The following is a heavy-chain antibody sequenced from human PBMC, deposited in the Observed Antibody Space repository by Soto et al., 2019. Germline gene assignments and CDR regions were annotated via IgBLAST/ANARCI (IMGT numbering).Heavy chain of an antibody. V-gene: IGHV4-31*03. CDR1: GGSISSGGYS. D-gene: IGHD2-2*01. J-gene: IGHJ3*02. CDR2: IYYSGST. CDR3: ARDKRYQLLRGRAFDI. Sequence: QVQLQESGPGLVKPSQTLSLTCTVSGGSISSGGYSWSWIRQHPGKGLEWIGYIYYSGSTYYNPSLKSRVTISVDTSKNQFSLKLSSVTAADTAVYYCARDKRYQLLRGRAFDIWGQGTMVTVSS.